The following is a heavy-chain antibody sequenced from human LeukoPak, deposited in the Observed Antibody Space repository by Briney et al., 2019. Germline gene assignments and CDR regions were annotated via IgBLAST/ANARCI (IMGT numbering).Heavy chain of an antibody. D-gene: IGHD1-26*01. CDR1: GFTVSSNY. J-gene: IGHJ4*02. CDR2: IYSGGGT. CDR3: ARDPTYYYFDY. Sequence: GGSLRLSCAASGFTVSSNYMSWVRQAPGKGLQWVLVIYSGGGTYYAASVKGRFTLSRDNSKNTLYLQMNNVRPEDTAMYYCARDPTYYYFDYWGQGTLVTVSS. V-gene: IGHV3-66*02.